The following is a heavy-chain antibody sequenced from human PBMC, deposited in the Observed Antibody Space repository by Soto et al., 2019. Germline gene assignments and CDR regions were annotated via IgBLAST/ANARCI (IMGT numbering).Heavy chain of an antibody. CDR3: AREAESLDY. CDR1: GFTFSSYA. J-gene: IGHJ4*02. CDR2: MTYDGSIN. Sequence: GGSLRLSCAASGFTFSSYAMHWVRQAPGKGLEWVALMTYDGSINYYADSVKGRFTISRDNSKNTLYLQMNSLRAEDTAVYYCAREAESLDYWGQGSLVIVSS. V-gene: IGHV3-30-3*01.